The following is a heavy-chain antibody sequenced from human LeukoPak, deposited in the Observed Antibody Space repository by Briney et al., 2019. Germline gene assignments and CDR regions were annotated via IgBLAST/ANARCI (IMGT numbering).Heavy chain of an antibody. V-gene: IGHV4-34*01. D-gene: IGHD3-16*01. J-gene: IGHJ5*02. CDR1: GGSFSGYY. Sequence: SETLSLTCAVYGGSFSGYYWRWVRQPPGKGMEWIGEINNSGRTNYNPSLTSRVPISVDTSKNQFSLKLSSVTAADTAVYYCARDYGPWGQGTLVTVSS. CDR3: ARDYGP. CDR2: INNSGRT.